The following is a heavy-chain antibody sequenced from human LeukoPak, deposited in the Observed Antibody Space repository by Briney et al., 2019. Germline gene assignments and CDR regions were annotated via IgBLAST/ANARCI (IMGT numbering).Heavy chain of an antibody. CDR1: GGSISSYY. J-gene: IGHJ6*02. V-gene: IGHV4-59*08. Sequence: SETLSLTCTVSGGSISSYYWSWIRQPPGKGLEWIGYIYYSGSTNYNPSLKSRVTISVDTSKNQFSLKLSSVTAADTAVYYCARSYDYGGKTYYYYGMDVWGQGTTVTVSS. CDR2: IYYSGST. CDR3: ARSYDYGGKTYYYYGMDV. D-gene: IGHD4-23*01.